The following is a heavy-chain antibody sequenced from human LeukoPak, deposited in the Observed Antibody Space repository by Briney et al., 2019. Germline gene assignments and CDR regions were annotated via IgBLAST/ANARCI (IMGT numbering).Heavy chain of an antibody. J-gene: IGHJ3*02. CDR2: LYTTGTT. CDR1: GASITSCY. V-gene: IGHV4-4*07. Sequence: SETLSLTCAVSGASITSCYWSWVRQSAGKGPEWIGRLYTTGTTNYNRSLKSRVIMSGDSSKNQLSLTLTSVTAADTAVYYCVRDGANWEEPNDAFDTWGQGTLVTVSS. CDR3: VRDGANWEEPNDAFDT. D-gene: IGHD1-26*01.